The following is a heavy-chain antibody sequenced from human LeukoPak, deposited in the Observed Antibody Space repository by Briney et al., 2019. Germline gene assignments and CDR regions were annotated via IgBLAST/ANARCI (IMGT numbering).Heavy chain of an antibody. CDR2: INSDERGT. J-gene: IGHJ4*02. CDR1: GFTFRSYW. Sequence: GGALRLSCAASGFTFRSYWMHWVRQAPGEGLGWVSRINSDERGTTYADSVNGRFTISRDNAKNTLYLQMNSLRAEDTAVYYCTKDKGNNWVFEHWGQGTLVTVPS. CDR3: TKDKGNNWVFEH. D-gene: IGHD1-20*01. V-gene: IGHV3-74*01.